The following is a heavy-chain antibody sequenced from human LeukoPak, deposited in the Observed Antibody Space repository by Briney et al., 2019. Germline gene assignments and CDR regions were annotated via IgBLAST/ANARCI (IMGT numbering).Heavy chain of an antibody. V-gene: IGHV3-23*01. J-gene: IGHJ3*02. CDR1: GFTFSSYA. D-gene: IGHD3-9*01. Sequence: SGGSLRLSCAASGFTFSSYAMSWVRQAPGKGLEWVSAISGSGGSTYYADSVKGRFTISRDNSKNTLYLQMNSLRAEDTAVYYCAKLLGYFDWLQAFDIWGQGTMVTVSS. CDR3: AKLLGYFDWLQAFDI. CDR2: ISGSGGST.